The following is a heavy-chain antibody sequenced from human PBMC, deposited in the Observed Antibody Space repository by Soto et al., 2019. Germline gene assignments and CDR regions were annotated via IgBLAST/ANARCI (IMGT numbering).Heavy chain of an antibody. CDR1: AFTLSAYD. Sequence: PGGSLALTCTASAFTLSAYDMHWVRQPNGKGLEWVSALGAADDPYYLGSVKGRFTISRENAKNSLYLQMNNLRAGDTAVYYCARAYSGRLPRRADYYYAMDVWGQGTTVTVSS. CDR2: LGAADDP. V-gene: IGHV3-13*05. CDR3: ARAYSGRLPRRADYYYAMDV. D-gene: IGHD2-15*01. J-gene: IGHJ6*02.